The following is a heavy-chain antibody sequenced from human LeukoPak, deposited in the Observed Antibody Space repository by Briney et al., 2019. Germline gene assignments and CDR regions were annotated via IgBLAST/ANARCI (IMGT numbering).Heavy chain of an antibody. V-gene: IGHV3-21*01. Sequence: GGSLRLSCAASGFTFSSYSMNWVRQAPGKGLEWVSSISSSSSYIYYADSVKGRFTISRDNAKNSLYLQMNSLRAEDTAVYYCAGYGGIEPLDAFDIWGQGTMVTVSS. J-gene: IGHJ3*02. CDR2: ISSSSSYI. D-gene: IGHD4-23*01. CDR1: GFTFSSYS. CDR3: AGYGGIEPLDAFDI.